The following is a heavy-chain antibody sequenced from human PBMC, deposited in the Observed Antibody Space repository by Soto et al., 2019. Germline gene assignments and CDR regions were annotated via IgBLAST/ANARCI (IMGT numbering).Heavy chain of an antibody. Sequence: SETLSLTCTVSGGSISRYYWSWIRQPPWKGLEWIGYIYYSGSTNYNPSLKSRVTISVDTSKNQFSLKLSSVTAADTAVYYCARDKITGLFDYWGQGTLVTVSS. CDR3: ARDKITGLFDY. J-gene: IGHJ4*02. CDR2: IYYSGST. D-gene: IGHD2-8*02. V-gene: IGHV4-59*12. CDR1: GGSISRYY.